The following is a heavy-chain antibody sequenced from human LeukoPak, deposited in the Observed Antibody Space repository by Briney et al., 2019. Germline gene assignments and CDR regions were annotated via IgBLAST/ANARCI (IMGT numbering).Heavy chain of an antibody. J-gene: IGHJ4*02. CDR1: GFAFSSYE. CDR2: ISSNGDTI. V-gene: IGHV3-48*03. Sequence: GGSLRLSCAASGFAFSSYEMNWVRQAPGKGLEWVSYISSNGDTIYYADSVKGRFTISRDNAKNSLYLQMNSLRAEDTAVYYCARDVYSSGWPSFFDYWGQGTLVTVSS. CDR3: ARDVYSSGWPSFFDY. D-gene: IGHD6-19*01.